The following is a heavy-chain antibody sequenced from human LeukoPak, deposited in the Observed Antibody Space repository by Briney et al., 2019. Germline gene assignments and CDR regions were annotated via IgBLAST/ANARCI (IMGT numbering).Heavy chain of an antibody. D-gene: IGHD3-10*01. CDR1: GYTFTSYG. Sequence: ASVKVSCKASGYTFTSYGISWVRQAPGQGLEWMGWISAYYGNTNYAQKLQGRVTMTTDTSTSTAYMELRSLRSDDTAVYYCARDHTMVRGVNHGMDVWGKGTTVTVSS. J-gene: IGHJ6*04. CDR2: ISAYYGNT. V-gene: IGHV1-18*04. CDR3: ARDHTMVRGVNHGMDV.